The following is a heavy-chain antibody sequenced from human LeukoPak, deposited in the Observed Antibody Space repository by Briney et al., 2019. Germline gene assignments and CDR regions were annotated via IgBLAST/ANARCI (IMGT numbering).Heavy chain of an antibody. CDR2: IYHSGST. CDR1: GGSISSGGYS. D-gene: IGHD1-1*01. CDR3: ARENGPYYYYGMDV. V-gene: IGHV4-30-2*01. Sequence: SQTLSLTCAVSGGSISSGGYSWSWIRQPPGKGLEWIVYIYHSGSTYYNPSLKSRVTISVDRSKNQFSLKLSSVTAADTAVYYCARENGPYYYYGMDVWGQGITVTVSS. J-gene: IGHJ6*02.